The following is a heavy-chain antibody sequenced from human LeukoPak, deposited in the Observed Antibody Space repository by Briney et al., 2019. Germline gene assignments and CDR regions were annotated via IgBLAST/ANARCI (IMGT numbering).Heavy chain of an antibody. CDR2: MNPNSGNT. CDR3: ARFRYYYDSSGYYYYYYYGMDV. D-gene: IGHD3-22*01. Sequence: ASVKVSCKASGYTFTSYDINWVRQATGQGLEWMGWMNPNSGNTGYAQKFQGRVTMNRNTSISTAYMELSSLRSEDTAVYYCARFRYYYDSSGYYYYYYYGMDVWGQGTTVTVSS. J-gene: IGHJ6*02. V-gene: IGHV1-8*01. CDR1: GYTFTSYD.